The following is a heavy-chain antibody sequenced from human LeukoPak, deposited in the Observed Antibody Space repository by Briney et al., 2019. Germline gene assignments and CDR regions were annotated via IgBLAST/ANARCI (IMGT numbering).Heavy chain of an antibody. CDR2: VKREADGETT. J-gene: IGHJ4*02. Sequence: KPGGSLRLSCAASGFTFSGAWMSWVRQAPGRGLAWVGRVKREADGETTDYAAPVKGRFTVSREDSKNTLYLQMDSLQAEDTGVYYCMTDDPWLVRSWGQGVLVTVSS. CDR1: GFTFSGAW. CDR3: MTDDPWLVRS. V-gene: IGHV3-15*01. D-gene: IGHD6-19*01.